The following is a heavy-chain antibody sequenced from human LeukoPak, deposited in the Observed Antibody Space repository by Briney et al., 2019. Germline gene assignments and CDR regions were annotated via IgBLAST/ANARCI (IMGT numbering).Heavy chain of an antibody. CDR3: ARPEYSSGWYQIDY. CDR2: IYYSGST. D-gene: IGHD6-19*01. V-gene: IGHV4-39*01. Sequence: SQTLSLTCTVSGGSISSGDYYWGWIRQPPGKGLEWIGSIYYSGSTYYNPSLKSRVTISVDTSKNQFSLKLSSVTAADTAVYYCARPEYSSGWYQIDYWGQGTLVTVSS. CDR1: GGSISSGDYY. J-gene: IGHJ4*02.